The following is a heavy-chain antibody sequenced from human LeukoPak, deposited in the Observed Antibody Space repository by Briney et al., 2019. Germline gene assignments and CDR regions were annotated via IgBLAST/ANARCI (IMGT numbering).Heavy chain of an antibody. Sequence: PSETLSLTCTVSGGSISSYYWSWIRQPAGTALEWIGRIYTSGTITYNPSLRSRVTMSVDTSKNQFSLKLSSVTAADTAVYYCARDSGTTGEVKFDPWGQGTLVTVSS. V-gene: IGHV4-4*07. CDR1: GGSISSYY. D-gene: IGHD3-10*01. J-gene: IGHJ5*02. CDR2: IYTSGTI. CDR3: ARDSGTTGEVKFDP.